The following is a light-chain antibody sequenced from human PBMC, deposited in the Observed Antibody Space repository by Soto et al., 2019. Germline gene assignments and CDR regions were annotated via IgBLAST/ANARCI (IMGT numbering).Light chain of an antibody. CDR3: QQSYSEPWT. J-gene: IGKJ1*01. Sequence: DIQRTQSPSSLSASVGDRVTIPCRASQSITNYLNWYRQKPGKAPELLIYAASSLRSGVPSRFSGGESGTDLTLIIDSLEPEDFGTYYCQQSYSEPWTFGQGTKVDIK. CDR2: AAS. CDR1: QSITNY. V-gene: IGKV1-39*01.